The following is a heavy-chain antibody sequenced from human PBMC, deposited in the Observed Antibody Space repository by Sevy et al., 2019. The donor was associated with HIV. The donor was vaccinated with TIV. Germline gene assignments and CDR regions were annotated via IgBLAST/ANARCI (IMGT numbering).Heavy chain of an antibody. CDR2: TWDDGSNK. V-gene: IGHV3-33*01. J-gene: IGHJ6*02. Sequence: GGSLRLSCAASGFTFSSYGMHWVRHAPGEGLEWVAVTWDDGSNKYYADSVKGRFTISRDNSKNTLYLQMNSLRAEDTAVYYCARAQCYYGSGSYYHGMDVWGQGTTVTVSS. D-gene: IGHD3-10*01. CDR1: GFTFSSYG. CDR3: ARAQCYYGSGSYYHGMDV.